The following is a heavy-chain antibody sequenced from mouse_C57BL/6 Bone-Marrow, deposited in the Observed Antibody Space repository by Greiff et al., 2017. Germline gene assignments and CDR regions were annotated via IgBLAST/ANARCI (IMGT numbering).Heavy chain of an antibody. CDR3: ARGGYYGSNFFDY. Sequence: QVQLQQPGAELVMPGASVKLSCKASGYTFTSYWMHWVKQRPGQGLEWIGEIDPSDSYTNYNQKFKGKSTLTVDKSSITAYMQLSSLTSEYSAFYYCARGGYYGSNFFDYWGQGTTLTVSS. V-gene: IGHV1-69*01. CDR2: IDPSDSYT. D-gene: IGHD1-1*01. CDR1: GYTFTSYW. J-gene: IGHJ2*01.